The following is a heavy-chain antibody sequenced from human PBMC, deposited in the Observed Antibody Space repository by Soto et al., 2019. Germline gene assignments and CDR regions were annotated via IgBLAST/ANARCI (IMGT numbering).Heavy chain of an antibody. Sequence: GGSLRLSCATSGFTFGDFAMSWVRQAPGKGLEWVSTISGSGGTTYYADSVRGRFTISRDTSNKTVYLQMNSLRADDTAVYYFSSRRDWTAVDSFDYWGLGTLVTVSS. CDR2: ISGSGGTT. CDR3: SSRRDWTAVDSFDY. D-gene: IGHD5-18*01. J-gene: IGHJ4*02. V-gene: IGHV3-23*01. CDR1: GFTFGDFA.